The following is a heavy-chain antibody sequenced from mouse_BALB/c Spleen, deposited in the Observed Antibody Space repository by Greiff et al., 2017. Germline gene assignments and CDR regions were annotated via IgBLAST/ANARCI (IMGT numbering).Heavy chain of an antibody. J-gene: IGHJ4*01. D-gene: IGHD4-1*01. CDR2: IYPGSGST. CDR3: ARNWDGDYYAMDY. Sequence: VKLMESGPELVKPGASVKMSCKASGYTFTDYVISWVKQRTGQGLEWIGEIYPGSGSTYYNEKFKGKATLTADKSSNTAYMQLSSLTSEDSAVYFCARNWDGDYYAMDYWGQGTSVTVSS. V-gene: IGHV1-77*01. CDR1: GYTFTDYV.